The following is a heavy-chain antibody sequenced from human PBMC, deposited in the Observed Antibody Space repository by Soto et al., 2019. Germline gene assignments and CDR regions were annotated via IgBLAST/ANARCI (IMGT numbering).Heavy chain of an antibody. J-gene: IGHJ4*02. Sequence: GGSLRLSCAASGFTFSSYAMSWVRQAPGKGLEWVSAISGSGGSTYYADSVKGRFTISRDNSKNTLYLQMNSLRAEDTAVYYCAKDAYYHSSGYRKPKGYWGQGTLVTVSS. CDR1: GFTFSSYA. V-gene: IGHV3-23*01. CDR2: ISGSGGST. CDR3: AKDAYYHSSGYRKPKGY. D-gene: IGHD3-22*01.